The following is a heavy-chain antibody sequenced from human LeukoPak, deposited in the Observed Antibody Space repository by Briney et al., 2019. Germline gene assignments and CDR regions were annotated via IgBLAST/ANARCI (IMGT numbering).Heavy chain of an antibody. V-gene: IGHV4-59*01. D-gene: IGHD6-13*01. CDR3: ASTYLAAATSRRFDY. CDR2: IYYSGST. Sequence: SETLSLTCAVYGGSFSGYYWSWIRQPPGKGLEWIGYIYYSGSTNYNPSLKSRVTISVDTSKNQFSLKLSSVTAADTAVYYCASTYLAAATSRRFDYWGQGTLVTVSS. CDR1: GGSFSGYY. J-gene: IGHJ4*02.